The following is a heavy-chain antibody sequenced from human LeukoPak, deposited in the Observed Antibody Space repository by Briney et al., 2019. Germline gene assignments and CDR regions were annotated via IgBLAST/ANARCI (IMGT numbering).Heavy chain of an antibody. CDR1: GGSISSYY. D-gene: IGHD6-13*01. CDR3: ARGGLRGSWYAEYFQH. Sequence: SETLSLTCTVSGGSISSYYWSWIRQPPGKGLEWIGYIYYSGCTNYNPSLKSRVTIPVDTSKNQFSLKLSSVTAADTAVYYCARGGLRGSWYAEYFQHWGQGTLVTVSS. J-gene: IGHJ1*01. V-gene: IGHV4-59*01. CDR2: IYYSGCT.